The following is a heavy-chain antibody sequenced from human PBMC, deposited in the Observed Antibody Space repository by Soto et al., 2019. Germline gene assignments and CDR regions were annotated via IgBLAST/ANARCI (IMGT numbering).Heavy chain of an antibody. CDR3: ARGGAVATTAHVVH. D-gene: IGHD5-12*01. CDR1: GDSINNYY. V-gene: IGHV4-4*07. CDR2: IYSNGNT. J-gene: IGHJ4*02. Sequence: SETLSLTCTVSGDSINNYYWSWMRLPAGKGLEWIGRIYSNGNTYYNPSLKSRVSMSVDTSKNQFSLILKTVTAADTAVYYCARGGAVATTAHVVHWCQETLVTVFS.